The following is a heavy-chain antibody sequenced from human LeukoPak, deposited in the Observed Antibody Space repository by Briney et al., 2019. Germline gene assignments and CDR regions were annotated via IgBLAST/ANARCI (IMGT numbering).Heavy chain of an antibody. Sequence: GASVKVSCKASGYTFTSYAIHWVRQAPGQRLEWMGWINAGNGNTKYSQKFQGRVTITRDTSASTAYMELSSLRSEDTAVHYCARVFPVGPSSSGGFDYWGQGTLVTVSS. V-gene: IGHV1-3*01. D-gene: IGHD6-6*01. CDR3: ARVFPVGPSSSGGFDY. CDR1: GYTFTSYA. CDR2: INAGNGNT. J-gene: IGHJ4*02.